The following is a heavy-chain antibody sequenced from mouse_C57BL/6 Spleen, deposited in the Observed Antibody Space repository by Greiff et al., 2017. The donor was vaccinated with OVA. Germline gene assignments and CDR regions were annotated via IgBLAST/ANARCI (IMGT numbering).Heavy chain of an antibody. V-gene: IGHV1-69*01. Sequence: QVQLQQPGAELVMPGASVKLSCKASGYTFTSYWMHWVKQRPGQGLEWIGAIDPSDSYTNYNQKFKGKSTLTVDKSSSTAYMQLSSLTSEDSAVYCCARVGNHGAMDYWGQGTSVTVSS. CDR3: ARVGNHGAMDY. CDR2: IDPSDSYT. D-gene: IGHD2-1*01. J-gene: IGHJ4*01. CDR1: GYTFTSYW.